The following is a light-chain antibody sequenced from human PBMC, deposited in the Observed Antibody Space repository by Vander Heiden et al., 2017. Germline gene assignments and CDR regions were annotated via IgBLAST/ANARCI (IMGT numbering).Light chain of an antibody. CDR2: DAS. V-gene: IGKV3-11*01. Sequence: ELVFTQPPATLPLSPGLRATHSCTASLSVTRSLAWSHQNPGQGPSLLIYDASSRATGVPARFSGSGSGTDFTLTISSLEPEDFAVYYCQQRGNWPLTFGGGTKVEIK. J-gene: IGKJ4*01. CDR3: QQRGNWPLT. CDR1: LSVTRS.